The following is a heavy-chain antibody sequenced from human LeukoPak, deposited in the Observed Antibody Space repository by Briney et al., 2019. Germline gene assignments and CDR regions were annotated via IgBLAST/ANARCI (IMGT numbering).Heavy chain of an antibody. D-gene: IGHD3-3*01. Sequence: QASETLSLTCTVSGGSISSYYWSWIRQPPGKGLEWIGEIDHSGSTNYNPSLKSRVTISVDTSKNQFSLKLSSVTAADTAVYYCARGGYDFWSGPRGWFDPWGQGTLVTVSS. CDR2: IDHSGST. CDR3: ARGGYDFWSGPRGWFDP. CDR1: GGSISSYY. J-gene: IGHJ5*02. V-gene: IGHV4-34*01.